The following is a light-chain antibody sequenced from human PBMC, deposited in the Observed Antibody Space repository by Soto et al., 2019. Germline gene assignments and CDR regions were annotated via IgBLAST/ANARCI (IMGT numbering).Light chain of an antibody. V-gene: IGKV3-20*01. Sequence: EIVLTQSPGTLSLSPGEGATLSCRASQSITTNSLAWYQQKPGQAPRLLIYGASNRATGVPDRVSASGSGTDFTLSFSRLAPEDFAMYYCQQYVTSPYTFGQGTKLAIK. J-gene: IGKJ2*01. CDR3: QQYVTSPYT. CDR1: QSITTNS. CDR2: GAS.